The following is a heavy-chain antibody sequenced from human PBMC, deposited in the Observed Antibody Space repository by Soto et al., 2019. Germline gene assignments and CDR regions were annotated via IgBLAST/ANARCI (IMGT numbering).Heavy chain of an antibody. J-gene: IGHJ4*02. CDR2: IIPILGIA. CDR3: ARENGSGSYPRYFDY. Sequence: SVKVSCKASGGTFSSYTISWVRQAPGQGLEWMGRIIPILGIANYAQKFQGRVTITADKSTSTAYMELSSLRSEDTAVYYCARENGSGSYPRYFDYWGQGTLVTVSS. V-gene: IGHV1-69*04. D-gene: IGHD3-10*01. CDR1: GGTFSSYT.